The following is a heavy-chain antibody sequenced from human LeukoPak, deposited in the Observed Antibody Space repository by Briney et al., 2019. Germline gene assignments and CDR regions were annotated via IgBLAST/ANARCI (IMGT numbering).Heavy chain of an antibody. Sequence: GGSLRPSCGASGFTFSSYGMHWVRQAPGKGLEWVAFIRYDGSNKNYADSVKGRFTISRGNSKNTLYLQMNSLRGEDTAVYYCAKVYEYGDNDWFDSWGQGTLVTVSS. CDR2: IRYDGSNK. CDR1: GFTFSSYG. J-gene: IGHJ5*01. CDR3: AKVYEYGDNDWFDS. D-gene: IGHD4-17*01. V-gene: IGHV3-30*02.